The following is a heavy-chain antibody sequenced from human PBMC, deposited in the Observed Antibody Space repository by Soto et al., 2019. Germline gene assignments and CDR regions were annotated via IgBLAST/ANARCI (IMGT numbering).Heavy chain of an antibody. V-gene: IGHV3-30*18. J-gene: IGHJ6*02. CDR1: ACTLSRSI. CDR2: ISYEVSNK. Sequence: GGSLRRSCSASACTLSRSIRHWRRQYPAQGLEWVAVISYEVSNKYYADSVKCRFTISRDNSKNTLYLQMNSLRAEDTAVYYCAKDLGIAAPHAFNYYGMDVWGQGTRVTVSS. CDR3: AKDLGIAAPHAFNYYGMDV. D-gene: IGHD6-6*01.